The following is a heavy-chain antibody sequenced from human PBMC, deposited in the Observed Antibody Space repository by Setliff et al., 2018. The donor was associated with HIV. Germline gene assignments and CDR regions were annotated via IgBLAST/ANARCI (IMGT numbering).Heavy chain of an antibody. J-gene: IGHJ1*01. CDR3: ARDQGVVTRACWH. CDR2: IIPLFGTE. V-gene: IGHV1-69*13. CDR1: GDTLTNYA. Sequence: SVKVSCKACGDTLTNYALSWVRQAPGQGLEWMGGIIPLFGTEDYAQKFQGRVTITADESTNTAYMELRSLTSDDTAVYYCARDQGVVTRACWHRGQGTLVTVSS. D-gene: IGHD2-21*02.